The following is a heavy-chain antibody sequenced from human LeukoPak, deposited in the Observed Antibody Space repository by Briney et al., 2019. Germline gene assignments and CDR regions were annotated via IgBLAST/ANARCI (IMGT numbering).Heavy chain of an antibody. D-gene: IGHD3-10*01. CDR2: IDWDDEE. J-gene: IGHJ6*03. Sequence: SGPTLVNPTQTLTLTCTFSGFSLSTSGMGVSWIRQPPGKALEWLARIDWDDEELYSTSLKTRLTISKDTSKNQVVLTMTNMDPVDTATYYCAQTYRKLVADSGRNYYYMDVWGRGTTVTVSS. CDR3: AQTYRKLVADSGRNYYYMDV. CDR1: GFSLSTSGMG. V-gene: IGHV2-70*04.